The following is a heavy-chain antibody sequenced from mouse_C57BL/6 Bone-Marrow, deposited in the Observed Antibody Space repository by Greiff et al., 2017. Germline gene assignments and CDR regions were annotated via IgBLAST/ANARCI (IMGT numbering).Heavy chain of an antibody. CDR2: IYPGDGDT. CDR1: GYAFSSSW. Sequence: QVLLQQSGPELVKPGASVKISCKASGYAFSSSWMNWVKQRPGKGLEWIGRIYPGDGDTNYNGKFKGKATLTADKSSITAYMQLSSLTSEDSAVYCHVSGVLRYYFDYWGQGTTLTVSS. J-gene: IGHJ2*01. CDR3: VSGVLRYYFDY. D-gene: IGHD1-1*01. V-gene: IGHV1-82*01.